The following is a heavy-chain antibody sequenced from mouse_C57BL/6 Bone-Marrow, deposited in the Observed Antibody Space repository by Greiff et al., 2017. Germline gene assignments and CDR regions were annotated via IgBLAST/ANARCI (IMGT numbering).Heavy chain of an antibody. CDR2: IYPRSGNT. CDR1: GYTFTSYG. V-gene: IGHV1-81*01. D-gene: IGHD2-3*01. Sequence: VKLMESGAELTRPGASVKLSCKASGYTFTSYGISWVKQRTGQGLEWIGEIYPRSGNTYYNEKFKGKATLTADKSSSTAYMELRSLTSEDSAVYFCARSGGYYVLDYWGQGTTLTVSS. J-gene: IGHJ2*01. CDR3: ARSGGYYVLDY.